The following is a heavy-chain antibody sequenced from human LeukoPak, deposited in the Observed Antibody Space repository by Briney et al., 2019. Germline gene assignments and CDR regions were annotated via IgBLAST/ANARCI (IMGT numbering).Heavy chain of an antibody. CDR1: EFTFSSYA. CDR2: ISGSGGST. CDR3: AKMAGYCSSTSCSKMYYFDY. J-gene: IGHJ4*02. V-gene: IGHV3-23*01. D-gene: IGHD2-2*01. Sequence: PGGSLRLSCAASEFTFSSYAMSWVRRAPGKGLEWVSAISGSGGSTYYADSVKGRFTISRDNSKNTLYLQMNSLRAEDTAVYYCAKMAGYCSSTSCSKMYYFDYWGQGTLVTVSS.